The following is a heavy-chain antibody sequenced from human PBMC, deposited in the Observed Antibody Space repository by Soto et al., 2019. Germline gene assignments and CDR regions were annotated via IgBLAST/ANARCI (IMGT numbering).Heavy chain of an antibody. Sequence: QVQLVQSGAEVKKPGASVKVSCKASGYTFSSYGISWVRQAPGQGLEWMGWISAYNGHTKYAQKSQGRVTMTTDTPTSTAYMELRSLKSAATALYYCARDISGDPGYWGQGTLVTVSS. CDR1: GYTFSSYG. V-gene: IGHV1-18*01. CDR3: ARDISGDPGY. CDR2: ISAYNGHT. D-gene: IGHD3-10*01. J-gene: IGHJ4*02.